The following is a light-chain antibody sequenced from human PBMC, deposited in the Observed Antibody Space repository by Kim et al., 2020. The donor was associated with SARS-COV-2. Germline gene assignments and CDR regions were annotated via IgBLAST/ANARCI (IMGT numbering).Light chain of an antibody. CDR3: NSRDSNDNVV. CDR2: GKN. CDR1: SLRSYY. J-gene: IGLJ2*01. V-gene: IGLV3-19*01. Sequence: VALGQTVRITCQGESLRSYYATWYQQKPGQAPILVIYGKNNRPSGIPDRFSGSSSGNTASLTITGAQAEDEADYYCNSRDSNDNVVFGGGTQLTVL.